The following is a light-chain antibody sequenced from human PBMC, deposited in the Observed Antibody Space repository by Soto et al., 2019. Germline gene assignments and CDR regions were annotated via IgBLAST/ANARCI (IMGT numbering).Light chain of an antibody. V-gene: IGLV3-25*03. CDR3: QSADSSGSYEG. Sequence: SYELTQPPSVAVSPGQTARITCSGDALPKQYAYWYQQKPGQAPVMLIYKDSERPSGIPERFSGSSSGTTVTLTISGVQAEDEADYYCQSADSSGSYEGFGGGTQLTVL. CDR2: KDS. J-gene: IGLJ7*01. CDR1: ALPKQY.